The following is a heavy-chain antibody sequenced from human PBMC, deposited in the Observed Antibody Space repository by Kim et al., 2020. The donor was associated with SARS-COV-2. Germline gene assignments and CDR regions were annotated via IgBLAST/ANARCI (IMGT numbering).Heavy chain of an antibody. J-gene: IGHJ4*02. CDR3: AREGCSSTSCYFVRNPLDY. D-gene: IGHD2-2*01. V-gene: IGHV3-48*02. Sequence: GGSLRLSCAASGFTFSSYSMNWVRQAPGKGLEWVSYISSSSSTIYYADSVKGRFTISRDNAKNSLYLQMNSLRDEDTAVYYCAREGCSSTSCYFVRNPLDYWGQGTLVTVSS. CDR2: ISSSSSTI. CDR1: GFTFSSYS.